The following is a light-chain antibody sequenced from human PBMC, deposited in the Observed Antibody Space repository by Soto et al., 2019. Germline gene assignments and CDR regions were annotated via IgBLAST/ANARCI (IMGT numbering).Light chain of an antibody. J-gene: IGKJ1*01. V-gene: IGKV3-20*01. CDR3: QQCGSSRRT. CDR1: ESVTSDC. Sequence: EIVLTQSPGTLSLSPGERATLSCRASESVTSDCLAWYRQRPGQAPRLPIYGASTRATGTPDRISGSGSGTDFTLTISRLEPEDFAVYFCQQCGSSRRTFGQGTRLEIK. CDR2: GAS.